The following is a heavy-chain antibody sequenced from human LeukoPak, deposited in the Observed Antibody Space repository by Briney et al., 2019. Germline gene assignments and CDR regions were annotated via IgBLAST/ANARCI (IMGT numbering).Heavy chain of an antibody. CDR3: ASFPDGEDFDY. CDR1: GGSISSYY. CDR2: IYYSGST. D-gene: IGHD4-17*01. V-gene: IGHV4-59*01. Sequence: SETLSLTCTVSGGSISSYYWSWIRQPPGKGLEWIGYIYYSGSTNYNPSLKSRVTISVDTSKNQFSLKLSSVTAADTAVYYCASFPDGEDFDYWGQGTLVTVSS. J-gene: IGHJ4*02.